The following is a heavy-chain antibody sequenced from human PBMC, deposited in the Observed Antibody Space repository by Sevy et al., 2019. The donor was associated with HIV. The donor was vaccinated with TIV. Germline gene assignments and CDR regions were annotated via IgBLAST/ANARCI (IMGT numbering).Heavy chain of an antibody. CDR1: GFTFSSYS. CDR3: ARDNSGYFFFDY. CDR2: ISSSSSYI. V-gene: IGHV3-21*01. D-gene: IGHD3-22*01. J-gene: IGHJ4*02. Sequence: GGSLRLSCAASGFTFSSYSMNWVRQAPGKGLEWVSSISSSSSYIYYADSVKGRFTISRDNSKNTLYLQMDSLRPEDTAVYYCARDNSGYFFFDYWGQGILVTVSS.